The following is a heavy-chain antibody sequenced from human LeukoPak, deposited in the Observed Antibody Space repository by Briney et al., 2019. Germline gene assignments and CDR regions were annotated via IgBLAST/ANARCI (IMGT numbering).Heavy chain of an antibody. CDR3: ARDLREVVRDV. CDR2: ITSTSSTI. CDR1: GFTFSNYN. Sequence: PGGSLRLSSAASGFTFSNYNMNWVRQAPGKVLEWVSYITSTSSTIFYADSVKGRFTISRDNAKNSLSLQMNSLRAEDTAVYYCARDLREVVRDVWGQGTLVTVSS. D-gene: IGHD2-15*01. J-gene: IGHJ4*02. V-gene: IGHV3-48*01.